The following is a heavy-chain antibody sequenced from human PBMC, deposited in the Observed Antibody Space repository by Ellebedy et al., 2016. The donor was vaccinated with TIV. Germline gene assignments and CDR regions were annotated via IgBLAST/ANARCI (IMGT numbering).Heavy chain of an antibody. CDR1: GYSFTSYW. V-gene: IGHV5-51*01. Sequence: PGGSLRLSCKGSGYSFTSYWIGWVRQMPGKGLEWMGIISPGDSDTRYSPSFQGQVTISADKSISTAYLQWSSLKASDTAMYYCARTALTGTTERWFAPWGQGTLVTVSS. CDR3: ARTALTGTTERWFAP. D-gene: IGHD1-7*01. J-gene: IGHJ5*02. CDR2: ISPGDSDT.